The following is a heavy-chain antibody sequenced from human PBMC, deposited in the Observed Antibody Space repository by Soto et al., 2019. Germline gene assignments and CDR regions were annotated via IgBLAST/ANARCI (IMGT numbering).Heavy chain of an antibody. CDR1: GFAFSTYK. D-gene: IGHD1-26*01. Sequence: DVQLVESGGALVQPGGSLRLSCAASGFAFSTYKMTWVRQAPGEGLEWVANIKEDGSEKSYLDSVKGRFTIYRDNAKNSLYLQMDSLRAEDTAVYYCARTNSENHLARDYWGQGTLVTVSS. V-gene: IGHV3-7*01. J-gene: IGHJ4*02. CDR3: ARTNSENHLARDY. CDR2: IKEDGSEK.